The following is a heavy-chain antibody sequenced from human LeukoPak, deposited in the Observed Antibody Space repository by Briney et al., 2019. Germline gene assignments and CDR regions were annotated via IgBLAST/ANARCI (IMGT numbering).Heavy chain of an antibody. CDR3: ARDNSVGDNAWWFDP. CDR2: ISPTGGST. V-gene: IGHV1-46*01. D-gene: IGHD1-26*01. Sequence: GASVKVCCKASGYTFTSYYMHWVRQAPGQGLEWMGLISPTGGSTGYAQEFQGRVTMTRDMSTSTDYMELSSLRSEDTAIYYCARDNSVGDNAWWFDPWGQGTLVTVSS. CDR1: GYTFTSYY. J-gene: IGHJ5*02.